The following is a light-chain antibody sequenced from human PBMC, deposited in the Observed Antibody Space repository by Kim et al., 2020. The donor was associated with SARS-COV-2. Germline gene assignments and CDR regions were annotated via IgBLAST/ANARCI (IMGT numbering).Light chain of an antibody. CDR1: QSSGRN. V-gene: IGKV1-39*01. Sequence: VGDSTNITCRTSQSSGRNLNWYQQKQERAHNLLIYAASGLLSGVPARFSGTGSGTHFTLPIDSLQPDDFAMYYCQQSYTTPSFTFGPGTKVDIK. J-gene: IGKJ3*01. CDR2: AAS. CDR3: QQSYTTPSFT.